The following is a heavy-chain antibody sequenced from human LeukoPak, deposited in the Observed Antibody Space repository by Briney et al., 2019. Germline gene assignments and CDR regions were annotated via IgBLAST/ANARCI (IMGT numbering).Heavy chain of an antibody. CDR1: GFPFEDYG. CDR2: ISSSGSTI. D-gene: IGHD3-10*01. CDR3: ARDGRGVDHAFDI. V-gene: IGHV3-11*04. Sequence: GGSLRLSCAASGFPFEDYGMSWVRQAPGKGLEWVSYISSSGSTIYYADSVKGRFTISRDNAKNSLYLQMNSLRAEDTAVYYCARDGRGVDHAFDIWGQGTMVTVSS. J-gene: IGHJ3*02.